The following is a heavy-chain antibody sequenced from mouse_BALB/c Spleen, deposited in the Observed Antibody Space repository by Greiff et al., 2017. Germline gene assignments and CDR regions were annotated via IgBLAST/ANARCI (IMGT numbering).Heavy chain of an antibody. D-gene: IGHD6-5*01. Sequence: DVHLVESGGGLVKPGGSLKLSCAASGFTFSSYAMSWVRQTPEKRLEWVASISSGGSTYYPDSVKGRFTISRDNARNILYLQMSSLRSEDTAMYYCARGDSLYYYAMDYWGQGTSVTVSS. J-gene: IGHJ4*01. CDR3: ARGDSLYYYAMDY. CDR2: ISSGGST. V-gene: IGHV5-6-5*01. CDR1: GFTFSSYA.